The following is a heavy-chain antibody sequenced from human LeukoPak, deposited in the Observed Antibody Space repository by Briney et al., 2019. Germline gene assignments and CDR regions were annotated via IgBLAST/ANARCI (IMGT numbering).Heavy chain of an antibody. J-gene: IGHJ5*02. CDR1: GGSFSGYY. Sequence: SETLSLTCAVYGGSFSGYYWSWIRQPPGKGLEWIGEINHSGSTNYNPSLKSRVTISVDTSKNQFSLKLSSVTAADTAVYCCASDFGETFLTKWFHPWGQGTLVIVSS. CDR3: ASDFGETFLTKWFHP. V-gene: IGHV4-34*01. CDR2: INHSGST. D-gene: IGHD3-16*01.